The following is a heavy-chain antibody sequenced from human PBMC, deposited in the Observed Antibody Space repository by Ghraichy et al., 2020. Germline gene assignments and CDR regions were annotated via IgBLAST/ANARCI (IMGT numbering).Heavy chain of an antibody. CDR1: GFTFSSYA. J-gene: IGHJ4*02. V-gene: IGHV3-23*01. D-gene: IGHD1-26*01. CDR3: AKDEQNTGDYYGFDF. Sequence: GESLNISCTTSGFTFSSYAMSWVRQAPGKGLEWVSFIANNGVSTFYADSVEGRFTISRDNSKNTLYLQMNSLRAEDTAVYYCAKDEQNTGDYYGFDFWGQGARVTVSS. CDR2: IANNGVST.